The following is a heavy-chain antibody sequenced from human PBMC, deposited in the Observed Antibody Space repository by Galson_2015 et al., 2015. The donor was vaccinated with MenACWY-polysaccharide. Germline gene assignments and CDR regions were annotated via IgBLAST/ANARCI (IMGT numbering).Heavy chain of an antibody. V-gene: IGHV4-38-2*01. Sequence: TLSLTCAVSGSSLSSGSYWGWLRQPPGKGLEWIGSIYHSGSTYYNPSLKSRVTIPVDTSKDQFSLKLSFVTAADTAVYYCARVEKYSGSYYILHWGQGTLVTVSS. CDR2: IYHSGST. D-gene: IGHD1-26*01. J-gene: IGHJ4*02. CDR1: GSSLSSGSY. CDR3: ARVEKYSGSYYILH.